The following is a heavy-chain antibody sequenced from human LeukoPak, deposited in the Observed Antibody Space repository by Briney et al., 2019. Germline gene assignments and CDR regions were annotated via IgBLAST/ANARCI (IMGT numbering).Heavy chain of an antibody. CDR2: IYWNDDE. D-gene: IGHD5-24*01. CDR3: AHRRDAYTY. J-gene: IGHJ4*02. CDR1: GFSLSTSGVG. Sequence: SGPTLVKPTQTLTLTCTFSGFSLSTSGVGVGWILQPPGKALEWLALIYWNDDERYSPSLKSRLTITKDPSKNQVVLTMTNMDPVDTGTYYCAHRRDAYTYWGQGTLVTVSS. V-gene: IGHV2-5*01.